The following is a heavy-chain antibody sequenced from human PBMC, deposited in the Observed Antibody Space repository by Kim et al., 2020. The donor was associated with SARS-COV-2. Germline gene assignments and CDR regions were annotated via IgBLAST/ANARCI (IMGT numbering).Heavy chain of an antibody. V-gene: IGHV3-48*04. Sequence: GGSLRLSCAASGFTFSSYSMNWVRQAPGKGLEWVSYISSSSSTIYYADSVKGRFTISRDNAKNSLYLQMNSLRAEDTAVYYCARAPLAVAGDPSFDYWGRGTLVTVSS. CDR2: ISSSSSTI. CDR3: ARAPLAVAGDPSFDY. CDR1: GFTFSSYS. J-gene: IGHJ4*02. D-gene: IGHD6-19*01.